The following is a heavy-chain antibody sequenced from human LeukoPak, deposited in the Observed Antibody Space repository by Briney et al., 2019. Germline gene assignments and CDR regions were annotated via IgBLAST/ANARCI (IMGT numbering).Heavy chain of an antibody. CDR2: MNPKSGNT. Sequence: ASVKVSCKASGYTFTNYDINWVRQATGQGPEWMGWMNPKSGNTGYAQKFQGRVTMTRNTSNSTAYMELSSLGPDDTAVYYCARDQDIVVVVAALRQREMGGFDPWGQGTLVTVSS. J-gene: IGHJ5*02. D-gene: IGHD2-15*01. CDR3: ARDQDIVVVVAALRQREMGGFDP. V-gene: IGHV1-8*01. CDR1: GYTFTNYD.